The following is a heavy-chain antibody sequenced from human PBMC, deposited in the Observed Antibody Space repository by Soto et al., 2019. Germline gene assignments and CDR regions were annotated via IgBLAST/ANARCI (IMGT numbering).Heavy chain of an antibody. D-gene: IGHD2-15*01. CDR2: IYYSGST. V-gene: IGHV4-59*08. CDR1: GGSISSYY. J-gene: IGHJ3*02. CDR3: ARRWGDIPPEGAFDI. Sequence: QVQLQESGPGLVKPSETLSLTCTVSGGSISSYYWSWIRQPPGKGLEWIGYIYYSGSTSDNPSLKSRVTISVDTSKNQFSLKLSSVTAADTAVYYCARRWGDIPPEGAFDIWGQGTMVTVSS.